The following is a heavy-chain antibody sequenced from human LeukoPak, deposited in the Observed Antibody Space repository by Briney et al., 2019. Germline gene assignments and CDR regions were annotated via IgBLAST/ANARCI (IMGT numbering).Heavy chain of an antibody. CDR3: ARVRGAEGRILWFGEFLLDY. CDR2: IYYSGST. CDR1: GGSISSYY. J-gene: IGHJ4*02. V-gene: IGHV4-59*01. D-gene: IGHD3-10*01. Sequence: SETLSLTCTVSGGSISSYYWSGIRQPPGKGLEWIGYIYYSGSTNYNPSLKSRVTISVDTSKNQFSLKLSSVTAADTAVYYCARVRGAEGRILWFGEFLLDYWGQGTLVTVSS.